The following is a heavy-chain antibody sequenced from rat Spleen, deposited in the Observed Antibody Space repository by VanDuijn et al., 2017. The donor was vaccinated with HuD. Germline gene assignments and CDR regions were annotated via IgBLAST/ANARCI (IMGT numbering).Heavy chain of an antibody. CDR2: ITSGGSNT. CDR3: TRDGGGPGYYFDY. J-gene: IGHJ2*01. Sequence: EVQLVESGGGLVQPGRSLKLSCAASGFTFSSFAMAWVRQAPKKGLEWVATITSGGSNTYYPDSVKGRFTISRDNAKSTLYLQMNSLRSEDTATYFCTRDGGGPGYYFDYWGQGVMVTVSS. CDR1: GFTFSSFA. V-gene: IGHV5-46*01. D-gene: IGHD1-4*01.